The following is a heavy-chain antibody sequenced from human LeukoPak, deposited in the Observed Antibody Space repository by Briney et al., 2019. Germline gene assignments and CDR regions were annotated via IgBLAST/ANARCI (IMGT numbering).Heavy chain of an antibody. J-gene: IGHJ4*02. D-gene: IGHD6-19*01. Sequence: PGGSLRLSCAASGFTFWSSWMGWVRQAPGKGLEWVTIINQDGGTIYYVDSVKGRFTVSRDNTKNSLCLQMSSLRAEDTAVYYCARDPGWGANDYWGQGTLVTVSS. V-gene: IGHV3-7*01. CDR3: ARDPGWGANDY. CDR2: INQDGGTI. CDR1: GFTFWSSW.